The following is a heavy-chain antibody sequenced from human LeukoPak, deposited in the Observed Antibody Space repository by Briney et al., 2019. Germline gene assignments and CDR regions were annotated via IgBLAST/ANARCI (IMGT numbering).Heavy chain of an antibody. CDR1: GFTFSSYA. J-gene: IGHJ5*02. CDR2: ISYDGSNK. D-gene: IGHD3-22*01. V-gene: IGHV3-30-3*01. Sequence: GGSLRLSCAASGFTFSSYAMHWVRQAPGKGLEWVAVISYDGSNKYYADSVKGRFTISRDNSKNTLYLQMNSLRAEDTAVYYSVGTVSSGPNWFDPWGQGTLVTVSS. CDR3: VGTVSSGPNWFDP.